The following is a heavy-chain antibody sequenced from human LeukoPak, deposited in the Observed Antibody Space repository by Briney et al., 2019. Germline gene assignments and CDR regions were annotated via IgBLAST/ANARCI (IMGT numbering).Heavy chain of an antibody. CDR2: IIPLFVAA. D-gene: IGHD3-3*01. Sequence: ASVKVSCKASGYTFTSYYMHWVRQAPGQGLEWMGGIIPLFVAANYAQSFQGRLTLTADGSTRTVYMELSSLRSEDTAVYYCARHQEPVLRSLEWKPTKTKWLDPWGQGTLVTVSP. J-gene: IGHJ5*02. V-gene: IGHV1-69*13. CDR1: GYTFTSYY. CDR3: ARHQEPVLRSLEWKPTKTKWLDP.